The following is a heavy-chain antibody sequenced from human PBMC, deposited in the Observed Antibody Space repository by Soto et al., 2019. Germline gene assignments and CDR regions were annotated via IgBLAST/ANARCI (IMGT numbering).Heavy chain of an antibody. J-gene: IGHJ6*03. Sequence: LRLSCAASGFTFSSYGMHWVRQAPGKGLEWVAVISYDGSNKYYADSVKGRFTISRDNSKNTLYLQMNSLRAEDTAVYYCARAAGIRFLDADNYYYYMDVWGKGTTVTVSS. CDR1: GFTFSSYG. CDR2: ISYDGSNK. D-gene: IGHD3-3*01. CDR3: ARAAGIRFLDADNYYYYMDV. V-gene: IGHV3-30*03.